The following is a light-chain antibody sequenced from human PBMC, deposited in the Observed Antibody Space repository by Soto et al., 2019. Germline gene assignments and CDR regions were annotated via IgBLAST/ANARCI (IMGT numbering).Light chain of an antibody. CDR2: AAS. J-gene: IGKJ4*01. Sequence: DVHLAQSPSSLSAAVGDRVTITCRARQSSNNYLNWYQQKPGEAPKLLVYAASTLQDGVPSRVSGSGSGTDFTLTISRLQPADFAVYYCQQSYSSWLTFGGGTKVEI. CDR1: QSSNNY. CDR3: QQSYSSWLT. V-gene: IGKV1-39*01.